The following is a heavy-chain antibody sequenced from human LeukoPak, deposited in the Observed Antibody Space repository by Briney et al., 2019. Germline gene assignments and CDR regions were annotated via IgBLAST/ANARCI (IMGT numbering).Heavy chain of an antibody. CDR2: IKQDGSEK. D-gene: IGHD2-8*01. CDR1: GFTFSSHW. J-gene: IGHJ5*02. V-gene: IGHV3-7*01. CDR3: ARETGDIVLMVYDNWFDP. Sequence: QPGGSLRLSCAASGFTFSSHWMSWVRQAPGKGLEWVANIKQDGSEKYYVDSVKGRFTISRDNAKNSLYLQMNSLRAEDTAVYYCARETGDIVLMVYDNWFDPWGQGTLVTVSS.